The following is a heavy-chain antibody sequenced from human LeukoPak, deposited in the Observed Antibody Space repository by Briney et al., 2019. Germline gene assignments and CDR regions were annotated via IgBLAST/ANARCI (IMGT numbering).Heavy chain of an antibody. J-gene: IGHJ2*01. D-gene: IGHD3-9*01. V-gene: IGHV4-59*01. CDR1: GGSISSYS. CDR3: ARGSRATGLNWYFDL. Sequence: SETLSLTCTVSGGSISSYSWSWIRQPPGKGLEWIGYTYYSGSTNYNPSLRSRVTISVDTSNNQFSLKLSSVTAADTAVYYCARGSRATGLNWYFDLWGRGTLVTVSS. CDR2: TYYSGST.